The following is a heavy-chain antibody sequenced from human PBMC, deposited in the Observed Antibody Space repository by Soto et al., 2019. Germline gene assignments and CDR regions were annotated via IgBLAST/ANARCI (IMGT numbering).Heavy chain of an antibody. D-gene: IGHD5-12*01. CDR2: IYWDDDK. Sequence: QITLKESGPTLVKPTQPLTLTCTFSGFSLSTSGVGVGWIRQPPGKALEWLALIYWDDDKRYSPSLKSRLTIPNDTSKNQVALTTTNMDPVDTATYDCPHAYGGYDNSDYWCQGTLLTVPS. V-gene: IGHV2-5*02. J-gene: IGHJ4*02. CDR3: PHAYGGYDNSDY. CDR1: GFSLSTSGVG.